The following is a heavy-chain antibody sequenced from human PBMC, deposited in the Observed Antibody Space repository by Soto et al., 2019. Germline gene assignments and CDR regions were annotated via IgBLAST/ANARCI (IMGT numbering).Heavy chain of an antibody. D-gene: IGHD2-2*01. CDR3: ARQPYCSSTSCYPFSNWFDP. CDR2: IYYSGST. J-gene: IGHJ5*02. CDR1: GGSISSSSYY. V-gene: IGHV4-39*01. Sequence: QRQLQESGPGLVKPWETLSLTCTVSGGSISSSSYYWGWIRQPPGKGLEWIGSIYYSGSTYYNPSLKSRVTISVDTSKNQFSLKLSSVTAADTAVYYCARQPYCSSTSCYPFSNWFDPWGQGTLVTVSS.